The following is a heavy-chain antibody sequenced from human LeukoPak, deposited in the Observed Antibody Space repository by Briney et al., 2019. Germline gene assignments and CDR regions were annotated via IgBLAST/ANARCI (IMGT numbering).Heavy chain of an antibody. J-gene: IGHJ4*02. D-gene: IGHD3-10*01. CDR3: ARDWGFGELSSDY. V-gene: IGHV1-2*06. Sequence: EASVKVSCKASGYTFTGYYMHWVRQAPGQGLEWMGRINPNSGGTNYAQKFQGRVTMTRDTSISTAYMELSRLRSDDTAVYYCARDWGFGELSSDYWGQGTLVTVSS. CDR2: INPNSGGT. CDR1: GYTFTGYY.